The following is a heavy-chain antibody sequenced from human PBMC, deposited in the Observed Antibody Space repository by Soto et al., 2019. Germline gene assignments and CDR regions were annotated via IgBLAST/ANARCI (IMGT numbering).Heavy chain of an antibody. D-gene: IGHD2-15*01. J-gene: IGHJ4*02. V-gene: IGHV3-21*01. Sequence: GGSLRLSCAASGFTFSSYYMNWVRQAPGKGLEWVSSITSRSTYIYYADSVKGRFTVSRDNAKNSLYLQMSSLRAEDTAMYYYASGMAAAHPAYFDNWGQGALVTVSS. CDR3: ASGMAAAHPAYFDN. CDR2: ITSRSTYI. CDR1: GFTFSSYY.